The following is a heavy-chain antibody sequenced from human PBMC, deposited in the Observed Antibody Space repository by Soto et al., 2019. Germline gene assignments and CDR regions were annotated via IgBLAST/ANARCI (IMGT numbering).Heavy chain of an antibody. D-gene: IGHD5-18*01. CDR3: ASERVHLCLKARYYGMHV. V-gene: IGHV4-30-4*01. J-gene: IGHJ6*02. Sequence: QVQLQESGPGLVKPSQTLSLTCTVSGGSISSGDYYWSWIRQPPGKGLEWIGYIYYSGSTYYNPSLKSRVTISLDTSKHQFSLKLSSVTAAHPAVYYCASERVHLCLKARYYGMHVWGQGTTVTVSS. CDR1: GGSISSGDYY. CDR2: IYYSGST.